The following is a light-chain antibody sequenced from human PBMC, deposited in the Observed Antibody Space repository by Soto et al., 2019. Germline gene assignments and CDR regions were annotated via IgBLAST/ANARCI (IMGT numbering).Light chain of an antibody. CDR3: QHYGYTLPNT. J-gene: IGKJ2*01. CDR2: DAS. CDR1: QSISSR. Sequence: EIVLTQSPGTLSLSPGEGATLSCRASQSISSRLAWYQQKPGQAPRLLIYDASHRATGIPDRFSGSGSGADSNLTISSLEPEDFAVYYCQHYGYTLPNTFGQGTKLEIK. V-gene: IGKV3-20*01.